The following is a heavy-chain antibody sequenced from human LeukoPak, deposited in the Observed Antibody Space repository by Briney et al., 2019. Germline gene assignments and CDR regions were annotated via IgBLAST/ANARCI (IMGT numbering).Heavy chain of an antibody. V-gene: IGHV4-59*11. CDR3: ATDSSSGWDYYYYMDV. D-gene: IGHD6-6*01. CDR1: GGSISSHY. J-gene: IGHJ6*03. CDR2: IYYSGST. Sequence: SETLSLTCTVSGGSISSHYWSWIRQPPGKGLEWIGYIYYSGSTNYNPSLKSRVTISVDTSKNQFSLKLSSVTAADTAVYYCATDSSSGWDYYYYMDVWGKGTTVTVSS.